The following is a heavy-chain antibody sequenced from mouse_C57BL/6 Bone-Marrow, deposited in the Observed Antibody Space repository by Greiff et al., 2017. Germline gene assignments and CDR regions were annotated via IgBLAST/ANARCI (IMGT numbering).Heavy chain of an antibody. V-gene: IGHV1-69*01. CDR2: IDPSDSYT. CDR3: ASRAAQAHFDY. Sequence: QVQLQQPGAELVMPGASVKLSCEASGYTFTSYWMHWVRQRPGQGLEWIGEIDPSDSYTNYNQKFKGKSTLTVDKSSSTAYMQRSSLTSEDSAVYYCASRAAQAHFDYWGQGTTLTVSS. D-gene: IGHD3-2*02. J-gene: IGHJ2*01. CDR1: GYTFTSYW.